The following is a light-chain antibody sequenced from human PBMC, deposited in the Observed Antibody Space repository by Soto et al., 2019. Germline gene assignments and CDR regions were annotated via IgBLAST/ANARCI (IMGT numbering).Light chain of an antibody. Sequence: DIQMTQSPSTLSGSVGDRFTITCRASQTISSWLAWYQQKPGKAPKLLIYKASTLKSGVPSTLSGSGSGTEFTLTISSLQPDDFATYYCQQYNSYITFGQGTRLEIK. V-gene: IGKV1-5*03. CDR1: QTISSW. CDR2: KAS. J-gene: IGKJ5*01. CDR3: QQYNSYIT.